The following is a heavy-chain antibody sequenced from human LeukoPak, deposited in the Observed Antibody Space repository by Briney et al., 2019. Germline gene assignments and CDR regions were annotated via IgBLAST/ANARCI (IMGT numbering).Heavy chain of an antibody. Sequence: ASVKVSCKASGYTFTGCYMHWVRQAPGQGLEWMGWINPNSGGTNYAQKFQGRVTMTRDTSISTAYMELSRLRSDDTAVYYCARNCSSTSCFSLDPWGQGTLVTVSS. CDR1: GYTFTGCY. CDR3: ARNCSSTSCFSLDP. CDR2: INPNSGGT. J-gene: IGHJ5*02. V-gene: IGHV1-2*02. D-gene: IGHD2-2*01.